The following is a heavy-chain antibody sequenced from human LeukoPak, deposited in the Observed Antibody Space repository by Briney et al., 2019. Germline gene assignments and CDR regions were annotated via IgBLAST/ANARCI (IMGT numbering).Heavy chain of an antibody. CDR2: IRYDGSSK. J-gene: IGHJ6*03. D-gene: IGHD2-2*01. V-gene: IGHV3-30*02. CDR1: GFTFSNYG. Sequence: PGGSLRLSCAASGFTFSNYGMHWVRQAPGKGLEWVAFIRYDGSSKYYADSVKGRFTISRDDSKNTLYLHMNSLRAEDAAVYYCAKDHTINSYYMDVWGKGTTVTVSS. CDR3: AKDHTINSYYMDV.